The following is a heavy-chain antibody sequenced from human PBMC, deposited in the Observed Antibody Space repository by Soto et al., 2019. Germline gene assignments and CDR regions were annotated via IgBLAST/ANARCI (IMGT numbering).Heavy chain of an antibody. Sequence: GGSLRLSCATSGFTFSNAWMNWVRQAPGKGLEWVGRIKSKTDGGTIDYPAPVKGRFTTSRDDSRNTLYLQMNSLKTEDTAVYYCTTAHPRGPDYWGQGTLVTVSS. CDR1: GFTFSNAW. J-gene: IGHJ4*02. D-gene: IGHD5-12*01. CDR2: IKSKTDGGTI. V-gene: IGHV3-15*01. CDR3: TTAHPRGPDY.